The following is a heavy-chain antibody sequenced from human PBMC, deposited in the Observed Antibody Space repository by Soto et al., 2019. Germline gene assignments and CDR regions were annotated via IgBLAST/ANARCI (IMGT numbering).Heavy chain of an antibody. CDR2: ISAYNGNT. Sequence: QVQLVQSGAEVKKPGASVKVSCKASGYTFTNYAFSWVRQAPGQGLEWMGWISAYNGNTNYPQKLQGRVTMTTDTSTSTAYMGLSTMRPDDTAVYYCARDLAAAGPFDCWGQGTLVTVSS. J-gene: IGHJ4*02. CDR3: ARDLAAAGPFDC. CDR1: GYTFTNYA. V-gene: IGHV1-18*01. D-gene: IGHD6-13*01.